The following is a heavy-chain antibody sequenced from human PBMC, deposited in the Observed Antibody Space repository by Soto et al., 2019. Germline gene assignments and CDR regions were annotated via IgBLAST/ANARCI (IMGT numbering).Heavy chain of an antibody. V-gene: IGHV4-34*01. CDR2: INHSGST. CDR1: GGSFSGYY. CDR3: ASLRAIVVMNAGIDY. J-gene: IGHJ4*02. Sequence: QVQLQQWGAGLLKPSETLSLTCAVYGGSFSGYYWSWIRQPPGKGLEWIGEINHSGSTNYNPSLTSRVNISVGTSKNQFSLKLSSVTAADTAVYYCASLRAIVVMNAGIDYWGQGTLVTVSS. D-gene: IGHD3-22*01.